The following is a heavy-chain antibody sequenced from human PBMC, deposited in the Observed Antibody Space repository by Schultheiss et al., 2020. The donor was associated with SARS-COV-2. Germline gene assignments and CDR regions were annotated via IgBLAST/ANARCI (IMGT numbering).Heavy chain of an antibody. V-gene: IGHV1-18*01. D-gene: IGHD6-13*01. CDR1: GYTFTSYG. CDR3: ARGPIGAAGNWDFDY. CDR2: ISAYNGNT. Sequence: ASVKVSCKASGYTFTSYGFSWVRQAPGQGLEWMGWISAYNGNTNYAQKLQGRVTMTTDTSTSTAYMELRSLRSDDTAVYYCARGPIGAAGNWDFDYWGQGTLVTVSS. J-gene: IGHJ4*02.